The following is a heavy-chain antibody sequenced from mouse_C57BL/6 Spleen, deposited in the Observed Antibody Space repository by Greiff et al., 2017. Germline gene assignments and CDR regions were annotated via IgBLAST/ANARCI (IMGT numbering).Heavy chain of an antibody. V-gene: IGHV1-80*01. CDR2: IYPGDGGT. J-gene: IGHJ4*01. CDR1: GYAFSSYW. D-gene: IGHD2-3*01. Sequence: VQLQEPGAELVKPGASVKISCKASGYAFSSYWMNWVKQRPGKGLEWIGQIYPGDGGTKYNGKFKGKATLTVDKPSSTAYMQLSSLTSEDSAVXFCARNPGPFYGGYFERDARDYWGQGTSVTGSS. CDR3: ARNPGPFYGGYFERDARDY.